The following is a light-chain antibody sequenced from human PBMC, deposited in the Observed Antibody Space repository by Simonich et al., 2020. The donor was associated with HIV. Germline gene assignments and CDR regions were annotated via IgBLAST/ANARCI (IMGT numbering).Light chain of an antibody. J-gene: IGKJ2*01. CDR2: AAS. CDR1: QGVSSY. V-gene: IGKV3-11*01. Sequence: EIVMTQSPATLSLSPGEKATLSCRASQGVSSYLAWYQQKPGQAPRLLIYAASNRATGIPARFSGSGSGTDFSLTISSLEPEDFAVYYCQQRSNWSMYTFGQGTKLEIK. CDR3: QQRSNWSMYT.